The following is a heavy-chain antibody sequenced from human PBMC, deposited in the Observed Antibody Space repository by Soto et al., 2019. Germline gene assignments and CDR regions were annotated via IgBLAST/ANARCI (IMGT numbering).Heavy chain of an antibody. V-gene: IGHV3-53*02. CDR3: ARDPPVTRHGMDV. CDR1: GVTVSSNY. CDR2: IYSGGST. D-gene: IGHD4-4*01. J-gene: IGHJ6*02. Sequence: EVQLVETGGGLIQPGGSLRLSCAASGVTVSSNYMSWVRQAPGKGLEWVSVIYSGGSTYYADSVRGRFTISRDNSKNTLYLQMKSLRAEDTAVYYCARDPPVTRHGMDVWGQGTTVTVSS.